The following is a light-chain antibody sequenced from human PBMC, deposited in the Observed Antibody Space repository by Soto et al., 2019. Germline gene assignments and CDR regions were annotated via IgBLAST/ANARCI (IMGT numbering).Light chain of an antibody. Sequence: DIQMTQSPSSLSASVGDRVTITCRASQSLSSYLNWYQQKPGKAPELLIYAASSLQSAVPSRFSGSGSGTDFTLTISSLEPEDFATYYCQQSYSTPYTFGQGTKLEIK. CDR2: AAS. J-gene: IGKJ2*01. V-gene: IGKV1-39*01. CDR3: QQSYSTPYT. CDR1: QSLSSY.